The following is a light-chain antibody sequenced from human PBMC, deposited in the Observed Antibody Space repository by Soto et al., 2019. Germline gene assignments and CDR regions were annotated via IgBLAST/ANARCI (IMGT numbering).Light chain of an antibody. J-gene: IGKJ1*01. CDR3: EPCGRETAA. Sequence: EIVLTQSPGTLSLSPGERATLSCRASQSVSSSYLAWYQQKPGQAPRLLIYGASTRARGIPARFSGSGSGTALTLLLSRLKVQDLAVYFCEPCGRETAAFGHRTNVDI. V-gene: IGKV3-20*01. CDR1: QSVSSSY. CDR2: GAS.